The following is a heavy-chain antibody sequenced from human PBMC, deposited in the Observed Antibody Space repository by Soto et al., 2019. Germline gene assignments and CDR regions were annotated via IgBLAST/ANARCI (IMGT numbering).Heavy chain of an antibody. V-gene: IGHV3-43*02. CDR3: AKAQPPDDYGDYVYYCGMDV. Sequence: GGSLRLSCAASGFTFDDYAMHWVRQAPGKGLEWVSLISGDGGSTYYADSVKGRFTISRDNSKNSLYLQMNSLRTEDTALYYCAKAQPPDDYGDYVYYCGMDVWGQGTTVTVSS. CDR2: ISGDGGST. J-gene: IGHJ6*02. CDR1: GFTFDDYA. D-gene: IGHD4-17*01.